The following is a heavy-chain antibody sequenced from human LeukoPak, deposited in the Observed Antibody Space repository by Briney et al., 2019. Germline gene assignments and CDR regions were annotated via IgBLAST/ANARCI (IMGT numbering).Heavy chain of an antibody. CDR1: GGSISSGDYY. V-gene: IGHV4-30-4*01. Sequence: PSETLSPTCTVSGGSISSGDYYWSWIRQPPGKGLEWIGYIYYSGSTYYNPSLKSRVTISVDTSKNQFSLKLSSVTAADTAVYYCARTLWFGELYQPYYYYGMDVWGQGTTVTVSS. D-gene: IGHD3-10*01. J-gene: IGHJ6*02. CDR2: IYYSGST. CDR3: ARTLWFGELYQPYYYYGMDV.